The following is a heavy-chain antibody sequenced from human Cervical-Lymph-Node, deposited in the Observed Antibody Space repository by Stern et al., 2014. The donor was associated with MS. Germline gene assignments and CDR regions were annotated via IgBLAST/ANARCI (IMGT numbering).Heavy chain of an antibody. D-gene: IGHD3-22*01. V-gene: IGHV4-59*01. Sequence: QVQLQESGPGLVKPSETLSLTCTVSGGSISSYYWSWIRQPPGKGLEWIGYIYYSGSTNYNPSLKSRVTISVDTSKNQFSLKLSSVTAADTAVYYCARELGYYDSSYYYYGMDVWGQGTTVTVSS. CDR3: ARELGYYDSSYYYYGMDV. J-gene: IGHJ6*02. CDR1: GGSISSYY. CDR2: IYYSGST.